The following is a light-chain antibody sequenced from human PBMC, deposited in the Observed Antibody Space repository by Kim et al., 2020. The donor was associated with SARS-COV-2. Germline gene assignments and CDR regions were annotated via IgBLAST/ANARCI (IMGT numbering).Light chain of an antibody. Sequence: ETVLTQSPGTLSLSPGERATLSCRASESVSSNNLAWYQQKPGQAPRLLIYGASSRATGIPERFSGSGSGTDFTLTISRLEPEDFAVFYCQQYDRSWTFGQGTKVDIK. CDR1: ESVSSNN. V-gene: IGKV3-20*01. CDR3: QQYDRSWT. CDR2: GAS. J-gene: IGKJ1*01.